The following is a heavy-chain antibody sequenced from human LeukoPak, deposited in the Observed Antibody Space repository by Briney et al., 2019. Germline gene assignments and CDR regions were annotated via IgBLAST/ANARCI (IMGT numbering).Heavy chain of an antibody. CDR1: GFTFSDYW. D-gene: IGHD3-3*01. J-gene: IGHJ4*02. CDR3: AKEALRFLEWLFAN. CDR2: IKYDGDEE. V-gene: IGHV3-7*01. Sequence: PGGSLRLSCAASGFTFSDYWMSWMRQAPGKGLEWVANIKYDGDEEYYVDSVKGRFTISRDNSKNTLYLQMNSLRAEDTAVYYCAKEALRFLEWLFANWGQGTLVTVSS.